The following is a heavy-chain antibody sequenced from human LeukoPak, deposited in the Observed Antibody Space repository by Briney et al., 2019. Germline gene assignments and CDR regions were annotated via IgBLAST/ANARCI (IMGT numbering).Heavy chain of an antibody. CDR3: ASKNIAAADDY. J-gene: IGHJ4*02. V-gene: IGHV3-74*01. D-gene: IGHD6-13*01. CDR1: GLLTFSNKW. CDR2: INSDGSST. Sequence: GGSLRLSCVASGLLTFSNKWMYWVRPAPGKGLVWVSRINSDGSSTTYADSVKGRFTISRDNAKNTLYLQMSSLRAEDTAVYYCASKNIAAADDYWGQGTLVTVSS.